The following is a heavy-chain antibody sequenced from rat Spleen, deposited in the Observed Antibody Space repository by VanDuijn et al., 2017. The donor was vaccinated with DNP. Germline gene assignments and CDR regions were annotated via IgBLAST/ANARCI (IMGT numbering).Heavy chain of an antibody. CDR2: MWFDGGS. J-gene: IGHJ2*01. CDR3: SRDRGYSGVVEY. Sequence: QVQLKESGPGLVQPSETLSLTCTVSGFSLLSYSISWIRQPSGKGPEWMGRMWFDGGSVSNAALKSRLTISRDTAKNQVFLKMNSLQTDDSGIYYCSRDRGYSGVVEYWGQGVMVTVSS. D-gene: IGHD1-1*01. V-gene: IGHV2-63*01. CDR1: GFSLLSYS.